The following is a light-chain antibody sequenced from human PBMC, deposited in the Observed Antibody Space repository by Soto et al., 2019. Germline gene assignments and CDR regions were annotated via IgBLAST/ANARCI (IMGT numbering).Light chain of an antibody. CDR3: QQVNTYPVT. CDR2: TIS. CDR1: HDIKRF. Sequence: DVQLTQSPSFLAASVGDRLTITCRASHDIKRFLAWYQQKPGKAPKLLIYTISTLQSGVPSRFSGSGSGTEFTLTISSLQPDDFATYYCQQVNTYPVTFGGGTKVEI. V-gene: IGKV1-9*01. J-gene: IGKJ4*01.